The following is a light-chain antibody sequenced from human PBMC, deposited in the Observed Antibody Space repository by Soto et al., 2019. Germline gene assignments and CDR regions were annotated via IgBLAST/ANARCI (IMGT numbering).Light chain of an antibody. Sequence: EIVMTQSPATLSVSPGKSATLSCRADQSVSNNLAWYQQKPGQAPRLLIYGASTRATGVPARFSGSGSGTEFTLTISSLQSEDFAVYYCQQYNNWPPWTFGQGTKVEIK. CDR1: QSVSNN. J-gene: IGKJ1*01. CDR2: GAS. V-gene: IGKV3-15*01. CDR3: QQYNNWPPWT.